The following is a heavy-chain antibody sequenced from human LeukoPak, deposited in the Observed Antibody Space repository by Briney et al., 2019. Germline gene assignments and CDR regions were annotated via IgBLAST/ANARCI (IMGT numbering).Heavy chain of an antibody. CDR1: GFTFSRHG. J-gene: IGHJ3*02. D-gene: IGHD3-3*01. Sequence: GGSLRLSCAASGFTFSRHGMNWVRQAPGKGLEWVSGISPNGVITYYADSVKGRFTISRDISKNTLYLQMKSLRAGDTAVYYCAKDKTYDDFWSGHDAFDIWGQGTMVTVSS. V-gene: IGHV3-23*01. CDR2: ISPNGVIT. CDR3: AKDKTYDDFWSGHDAFDI.